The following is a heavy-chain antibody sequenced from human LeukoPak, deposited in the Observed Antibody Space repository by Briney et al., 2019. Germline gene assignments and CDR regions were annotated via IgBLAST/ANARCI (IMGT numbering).Heavy chain of an antibody. J-gene: IGHJ5*02. CDR3: ARGFRVPTKRFDP. CDR1: GGSFSGYY. D-gene: IGHD3-10*01. V-gene: IGHV4-34*01. CDR2: INHSGST. Sequence: PSETLSLTCAVYGGSFSGYYWSWIRQPPGKGLEWIGEINHSGSTNYNPSLKSRVTISVDTSKNQFSLKLSSVTAADTAVYYCARGFRVPTKRFDPWGQGTLVTVPS.